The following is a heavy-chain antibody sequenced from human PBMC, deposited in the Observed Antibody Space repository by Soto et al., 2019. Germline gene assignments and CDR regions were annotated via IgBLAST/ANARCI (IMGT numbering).Heavy chain of an antibody. D-gene: IGHD3-3*01. Sequence: GGSLRLSCAASGFTFSSYGMHWVRQAPGKGLEWVAVIWYDGSNKYYADSVKGRFTISRDNSKNTLYLQMNSLRAEDTAVYYCAREDFWSGTRYYYYGMDVWGQGTTVTVSS. CDR2: IWYDGSNK. J-gene: IGHJ6*02. V-gene: IGHV3-33*01. CDR1: GFTFSSYG. CDR3: AREDFWSGTRYYYYGMDV.